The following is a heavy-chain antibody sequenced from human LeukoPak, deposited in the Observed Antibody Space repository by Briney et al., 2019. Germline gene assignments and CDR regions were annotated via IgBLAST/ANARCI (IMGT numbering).Heavy chain of an antibody. D-gene: IGHD6-13*01. V-gene: IGHV4-59*01. CDR3: ARGAISTAGPFDY. CDR2: IYYTGST. Sequence: SETLSLTCTVSGGSISSYYWSWIRQPPGKGLEWIGYIYYTGSTNYNPSLKSRVTISVDTSKNQFSLKLSTVTAADTAVYYCARGAISTAGPFDYWGQGTLVTVSS. CDR1: GGSISSYY. J-gene: IGHJ4*02.